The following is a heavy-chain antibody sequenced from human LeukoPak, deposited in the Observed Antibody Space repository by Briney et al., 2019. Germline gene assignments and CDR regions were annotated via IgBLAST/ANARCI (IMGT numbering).Heavy chain of an antibody. J-gene: IGHJ4*02. D-gene: IGHD2-15*01. Sequence: GGSLRLSCAASGFTFSSYWMSWVRQAPGKGLEWVANIKQDGSEKYYVDSVKGRFNISRDNAKNSLYLQMNSLRAEDTAVYYCARDYRGYRAPHYFDHWGQGTLVTVSS. CDR3: ARDYRGYRAPHYFDH. V-gene: IGHV3-7*01. CDR1: GFTFSSYW. CDR2: IKQDGSEK.